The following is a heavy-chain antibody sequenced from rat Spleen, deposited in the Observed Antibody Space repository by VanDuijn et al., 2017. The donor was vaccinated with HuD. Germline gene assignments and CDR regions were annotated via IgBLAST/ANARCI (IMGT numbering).Heavy chain of an antibody. CDR3: TRDRILRSTGFDY. J-gene: IGHJ2*01. Sequence: EVQLVESGGGLVQPGRSLKLSCVASGFTFSDYYMAWVRQTPTKGLEWVASINYDGGGTYYRDSVKGRFTISRNNAKSSLYLQMDSLRSEDTATYYCTRDRILRSTGFDYWGQGVMVTVSS. CDR2: INYDGGGT. V-gene: IGHV5-20*01. CDR1: GFTFSDYY. D-gene: IGHD1-6*01.